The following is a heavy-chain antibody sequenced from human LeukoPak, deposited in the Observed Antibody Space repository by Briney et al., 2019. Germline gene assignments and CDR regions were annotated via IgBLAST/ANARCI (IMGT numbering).Heavy chain of an antibody. J-gene: IGHJ5*01. Sequence: PGGSLRLSCAASGFTFSSFWMSWVRQAPGKGLEWVANINEDGREMYYLDSVKGRFTISRDNAEISPSLQMNSLRSEDTAVYYCATYLYATSAFDSWGQGTLVTVSS. CDR1: GFTFSSFW. CDR3: ATYLYATSAFDS. CDR2: INEDGREM. V-gene: IGHV3-7*05. D-gene: IGHD2/OR15-2a*01.